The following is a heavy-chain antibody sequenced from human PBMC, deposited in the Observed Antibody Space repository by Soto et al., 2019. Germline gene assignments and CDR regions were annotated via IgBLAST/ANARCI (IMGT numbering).Heavy chain of an antibody. Sequence: QVHLVQSGAEVKMPGASVKVSCKASGFTFTSYAFTWVRQAPGQGLEWMGWISAYNGNTNYARNLRGRVTMTTDSSTSTVYMELGSLTSADTAVYFCARDFTGWPPDGVDSWGQGTLVTVSA. CDR1: GFTFTSYA. D-gene: IGHD3-16*01. V-gene: IGHV1-18*01. J-gene: IGHJ4*02. CDR2: ISAYNGNT. CDR3: ARDFTGWPPDGVDS.